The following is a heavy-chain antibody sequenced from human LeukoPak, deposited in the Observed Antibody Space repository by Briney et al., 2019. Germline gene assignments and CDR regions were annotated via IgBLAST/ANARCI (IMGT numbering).Heavy chain of an antibody. CDR2: IYYSGST. CDR1: GGSISSYY. Sequence: SETLSLTCTVSGGSISSYYWSWIRQPPGKGLEWIGYIYYSGSTNYNPSLKSRVTISVDTSKNQFSLKLSSVTAADTAVYYCTRSGAIAAADYWGQGTLVTVSS. D-gene: IGHD6-13*01. V-gene: IGHV4-59*01. J-gene: IGHJ4*02. CDR3: TRSGAIAAADY.